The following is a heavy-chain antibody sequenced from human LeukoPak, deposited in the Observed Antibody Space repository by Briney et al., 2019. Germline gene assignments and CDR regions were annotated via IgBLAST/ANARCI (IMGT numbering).Heavy chain of an antibody. J-gene: IGHJ4*02. CDR1: RFTFSTFT. D-gene: IGHD6-13*01. CDR3: AKAVGRISWSFDY. CDR2: ISYDGTNK. Sequence: GGSLRLSCTATRFTFSTFTMHWVRQAPGKGLEWVSLISYDGTNKSYADSLRGRFTISRDNSESTLYLQMDSLRGDDAAVYYCAKAVGRISWSFDYWGQGALVTVSS. V-gene: IGHV3-30-3*01.